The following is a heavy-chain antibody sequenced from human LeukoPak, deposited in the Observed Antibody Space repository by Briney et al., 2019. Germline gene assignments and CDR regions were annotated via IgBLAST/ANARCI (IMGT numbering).Heavy chain of an antibody. Sequence: GGSLRLSCAVSGFTVSSNYMSWVRQAPGKGLEWVSVIYSGGSTYYADSVKGRFTISRDNAKNSLYLQMNSLRAEDTAVYYCARGGGGSNAGGVDSWGQGILVTVSS. D-gene: IGHD1-26*01. CDR2: IYSGGST. CDR1: GFTVSSNY. V-gene: IGHV3-53*01. CDR3: ARGGGGSNAGGVDS. J-gene: IGHJ4*02.